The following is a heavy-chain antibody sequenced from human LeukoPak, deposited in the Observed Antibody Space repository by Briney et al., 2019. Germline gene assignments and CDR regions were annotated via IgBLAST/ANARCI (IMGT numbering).Heavy chain of an antibody. J-gene: IGHJ4*02. CDR3: ARDGTSTDDY. V-gene: IGHV1-18*01. D-gene: IGHD2-2*01. Sequence: ASVKVSCTASGYTFINFGISWVRQAPGQGLEWMGWISCNNDNPNYVQKFQGRLTVTTDSSTSTAYMELRNLRSDDTAVYYCARDGTSTDDYWGQGTLVTVSS. CDR1: GYTFINFG. CDR2: ISCNNDNP.